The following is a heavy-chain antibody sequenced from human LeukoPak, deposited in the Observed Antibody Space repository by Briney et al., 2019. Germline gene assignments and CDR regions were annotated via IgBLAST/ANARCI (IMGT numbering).Heavy chain of an antibody. CDR1: GYTFTSYG. Sequence: ASVKVSCKASGYTFTSYGISWVRQAPGQGLEWMGWISAYNGNTNYAQKLQGRVTMTIDTSTSTAYMELRSLRSDDTAVYYCARGYYYGSETYWHTNWFDPWGQGTPVTVSS. V-gene: IGHV1-18*01. D-gene: IGHD3-10*01. CDR2: ISAYNGNT. J-gene: IGHJ5*02. CDR3: ARGYYYGSETYWHTNWFDP.